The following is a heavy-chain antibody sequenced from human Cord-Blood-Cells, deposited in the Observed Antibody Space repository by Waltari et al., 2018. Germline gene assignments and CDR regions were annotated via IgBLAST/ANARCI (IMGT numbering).Heavy chain of an antibody. Sequence: QLQLQESGPGLVKPSEPLSLTCTVSGCSISSSSYYWGWIRQPPGKGLEWIGGIYYRGSTSYNPSLKSRVTISVDTSKNQFSLKLSSVTATDTAVYYCATRGGSFDYWGQGTLVTVSS. CDR3: ATRGGSFDY. CDR2: IYYRGST. J-gene: IGHJ4*02. D-gene: IGHD2-15*01. V-gene: IGHV4-39*01. CDR1: GCSISSSSYY.